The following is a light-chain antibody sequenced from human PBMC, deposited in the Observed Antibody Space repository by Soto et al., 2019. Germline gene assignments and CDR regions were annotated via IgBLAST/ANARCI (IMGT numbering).Light chain of an antibody. CDR1: QSVSSNH. CDR3: QRYGSSPLT. CDR2: GAS. Sequence: EIVLTQSPGTLSLSPGERATLSCRASQSVSSNHLAWYQQKPGQAPRLLIYGASTRASGIPDRFSGSGPGTDFTLTISRLEPEDLAVYYCQRYGSSPLTFGGGTKVDIK. V-gene: IGKV3-20*01. J-gene: IGKJ4*01.